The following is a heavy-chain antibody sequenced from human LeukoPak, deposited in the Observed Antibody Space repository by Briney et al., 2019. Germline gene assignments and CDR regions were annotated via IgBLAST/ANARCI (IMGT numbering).Heavy chain of an antibody. CDR1: GFTFSSYG. CDR3: AKGGGEWYFDY. D-gene: IGHD3-10*01. V-gene: IGHV3-30*18. J-gene: IGHJ4*02. CDR2: ISYDGSNK. Sequence: GGSLRLSCAASGFTFSSYGMHWVRQAPGKGLEWVAVISYDGSNKYYADSVKGRFTISRDNSKNTLYLQMNSRRAEDTAVYYCAKGGGEWYFDYWGQGTLVTVSS.